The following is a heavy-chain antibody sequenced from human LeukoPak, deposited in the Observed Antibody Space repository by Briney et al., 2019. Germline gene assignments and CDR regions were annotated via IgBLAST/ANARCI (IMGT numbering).Heavy chain of an antibody. Sequence: PSETLSLTCTVSGGSISSYYWSWIRQPPGKGLEWIGYIYYSGSTNYNPSLKSRVTISVDTSKNQFSLKLSSVTAADTAVYYCARRGGLWFGDHYYYYMDVWGKGTTVTISS. D-gene: IGHD3-10*01. CDR2: IYYSGST. CDR1: GGSISSYY. J-gene: IGHJ6*03. V-gene: IGHV4-59*01. CDR3: ARRGGLWFGDHYYYYMDV.